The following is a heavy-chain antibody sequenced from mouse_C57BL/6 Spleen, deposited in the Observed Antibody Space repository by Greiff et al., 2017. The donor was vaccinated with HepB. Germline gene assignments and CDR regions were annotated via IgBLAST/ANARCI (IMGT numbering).Heavy chain of an antibody. Sequence: DVMLVESGAGLVKPGGSLKLSCAASGFTFSSYAMSWVSQSPEKRLEWVAYISSGGDYIYYAHTGKGRCTMSRDNARNTMYLQMSRLKSEDTAMYYCTRESNFWYFDVWGTGTTVTVSS. CDR2: ISSGGDYI. V-gene: IGHV5-9-1*02. CDR3: TRESNFWYFDV. D-gene: IGHD2-5*01. J-gene: IGHJ1*03. CDR1: GFTFSSYA.